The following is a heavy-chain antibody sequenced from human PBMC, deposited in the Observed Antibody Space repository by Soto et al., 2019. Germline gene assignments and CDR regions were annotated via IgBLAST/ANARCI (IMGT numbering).Heavy chain of an antibody. CDR3: ARDRSSYYGKYDY. D-gene: IGHD1-26*01. CDR1: GFTVSSNY. V-gene: IGHV3-66*01. CDR2: IYSGGST. J-gene: IGHJ4*02. Sequence: EVQLVESGGGLVQPGGSLRLSCAASGFTVSSNYMSWVRQAPGKGLEWVSVIYSGGSTYYADSVKGRFTISRDNSKNTLYLKMNSLRAEDTAVYYCARDRSSYYGKYDYWGQGTLVTVSS.